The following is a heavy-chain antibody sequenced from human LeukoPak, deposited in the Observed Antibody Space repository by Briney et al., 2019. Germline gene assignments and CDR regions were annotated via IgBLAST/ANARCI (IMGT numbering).Heavy chain of an antibody. D-gene: IGHD6-13*01. Sequence: ESGPTLVKPTQTLALTCTLSGFSLRTGGVGVGWIRQPPGKALEWLGLIYWDDDKRYSPSLKNRLTITKDTSKNQVVLTMTNMDPVDTATYYCAHKFRELGYFDLWGRGTLVTVSS. CDR1: GFSLRTGGVG. V-gene: IGHV2-5*02. CDR3: AHKFRELGYFDL. J-gene: IGHJ2*01. CDR2: IYWDDDK.